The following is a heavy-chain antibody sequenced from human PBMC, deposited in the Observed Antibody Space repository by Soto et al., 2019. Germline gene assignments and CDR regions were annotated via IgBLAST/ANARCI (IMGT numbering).Heavy chain of an antibody. CDR2: INPSGGST. CDR1: GYTFTSYY. V-gene: IGHV1-46*01. J-gene: IGHJ5*02. CDR3: ARDTGIAVASNWFDP. D-gene: IGHD6-19*01. Sequence: QVQLVQSGAEVKKPGASVKVSCKASGYTFTSYYMHWVRQAPGQGLEWMGIINPSGGSTSYAQKFQGRVTMTRDTSTSTVYMELSSLRSEDTAVYYCARDTGIAVASNWFDPWGQGTLVTVSS.